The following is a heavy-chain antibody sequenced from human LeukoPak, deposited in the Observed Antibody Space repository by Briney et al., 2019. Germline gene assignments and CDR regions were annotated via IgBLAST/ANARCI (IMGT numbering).Heavy chain of an antibody. CDR1: GGSFSGYY. CDR3: ARVSSEGGAGIGFYYYYYYMDV. CDR2: INHSGST. D-gene: IGHD6-19*01. V-gene: IGHV4-34*01. J-gene: IGHJ6*03. Sequence: SETLSLTCAVYGGSFSGYYWSWIRQPPGKGLEWIGEINHSGSTNYNPSLKSRVTISVDTSKNQFSLKLSSVTAADTAVYYCARVSSEGGAGIGFYYYYYYMDVWGKGTTVTISS.